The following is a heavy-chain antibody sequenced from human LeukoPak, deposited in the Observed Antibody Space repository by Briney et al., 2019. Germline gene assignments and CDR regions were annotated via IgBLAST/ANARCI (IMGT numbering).Heavy chain of an antibody. J-gene: IGHJ5*02. D-gene: IGHD6-13*01. V-gene: IGHV3-48*04. CDR2: ISSSGSTI. Sequence: GGSLRLSCAASGFIFSSYSMSWVRQAPGKGLEWVSYISSSGSTIYYADSVKGRFTISRDNAKNSLYLQMNSLRAEDTAVYYCAKDSSSFHPRFDPWGQGTLVTVSS. CDR3: AKDSSSFHPRFDP. CDR1: GFIFSSYS.